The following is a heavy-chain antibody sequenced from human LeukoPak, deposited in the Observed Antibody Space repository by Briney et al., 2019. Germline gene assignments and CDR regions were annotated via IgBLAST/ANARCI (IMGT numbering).Heavy chain of an antibody. Sequence: GRSLRLSCAASGFTFSSYWMHWVRQAPGKGLVWVSRIKTDGSRTNYADSVKGRFTISRDNAKNTLYLQMNSLRAEDTAVYYCAREGYEDAFDIWGQGTRVTVSS. CDR1: GFTFSSYW. D-gene: IGHD3-3*01. V-gene: IGHV3-74*01. CDR3: AREGYEDAFDI. CDR2: IKTDGSRT. J-gene: IGHJ3*02.